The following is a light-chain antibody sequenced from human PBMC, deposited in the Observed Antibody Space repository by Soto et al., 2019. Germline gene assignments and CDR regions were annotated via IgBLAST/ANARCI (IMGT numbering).Light chain of an antibody. CDR3: QLWSSSSDYYG. J-gene: IGLJ1*01. CDR1: NIGSES. V-gene: IGLV3-21*02. Sequence: SYALTQPPSVTVAPGQTATITCGGDNIGSESVHWYQQKPGQAPVLVVYDDSDRPSGIPERFSGSNSGNTATLTISRAEAGDEADYYCQLWSSSSDYYGFGPGTKVTVL. CDR2: DDS.